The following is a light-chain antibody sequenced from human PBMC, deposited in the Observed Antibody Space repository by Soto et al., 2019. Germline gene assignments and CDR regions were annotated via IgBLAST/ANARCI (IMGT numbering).Light chain of an antibody. CDR3: SSYAGSNKWV. CDR1: SSDIGSYKY. J-gene: IGLJ3*02. Sequence: QSALTQPPSASGSPGQSVTISCTGTSSDIGSYKYVSWYKQHPGKAPKLILHEVSRRPSGVPDRFSGSKSGNTASLTVSGLQGDDEAEYYCSSYAGSNKWVFGGGTKVTVL. V-gene: IGLV2-8*01. CDR2: EVS.